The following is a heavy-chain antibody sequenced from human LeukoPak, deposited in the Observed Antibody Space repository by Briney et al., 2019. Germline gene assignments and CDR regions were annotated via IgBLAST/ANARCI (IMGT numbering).Heavy chain of an antibody. CDR1: GFTFRNYW. V-gene: IGHV3-7*01. Sequence: GGSLRLSCAASGFTFRNYWMGWVRQAPGKGLEWVANTKPDGTAEYYADPVRGRFTTSRDNANNFLYLQMNSLRGEDTAVYYCARDGGLHTNFDYWGQGTLVTVSS. CDR3: ARDGGLHTNFDY. J-gene: IGHJ4*02. D-gene: IGHD2-15*01. CDR2: TKPDGTAE.